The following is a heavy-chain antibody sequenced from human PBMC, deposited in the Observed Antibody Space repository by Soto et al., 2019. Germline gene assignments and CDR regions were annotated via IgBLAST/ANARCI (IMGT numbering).Heavy chain of an antibody. Sequence: PGGSLRLSCAASGFTFSSYGMHWVRQAPGKGLEWVAVIWYDGSNKYYADSVKGRFTISRDNSKNTLYLQMNSLRAEDTAVYYCARDHEILTYGWYGMDVWGQGTTVTVSS. V-gene: IGHV3-33*01. CDR2: IWYDGSNK. J-gene: IGHJ6*02. D-gene: IGHD4-17*01. CDR3: ARDHEILTYGWYGMDV. CDR1: GFTFSSYG.